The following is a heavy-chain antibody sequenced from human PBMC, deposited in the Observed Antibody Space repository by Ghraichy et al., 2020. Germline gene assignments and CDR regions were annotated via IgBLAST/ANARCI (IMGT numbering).Heavy chain of an antibody. Sequence: SETLSLTCAVYGGSFSGYYWSWIRQPPGKGLEWIGEINHSGSTNYNPSLKSRVTIPVDTSKNQFSLKLSSVTAADTAVYYCARVTVRPQTGYSSPYYYYGMDVWGQGTTVTVSS. CDR3: ARVTVRPQTGYSSPYYYYGMDV. D-gene: IGHD5-18*01. V-gene: IGHV4-34*01. CDR1: GGSFSGYY. CDR2: INHSGST. J-gene: IGHJ6*02.